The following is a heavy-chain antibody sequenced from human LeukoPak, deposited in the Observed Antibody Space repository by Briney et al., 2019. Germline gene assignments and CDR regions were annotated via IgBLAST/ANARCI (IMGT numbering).Heavy chain of an antibody. V-gene: IGHV3-23*01. J-gene: IGHJ4*02. CDR2: IGFSGGRT. Sequence: PGGSLRLSCAASGFTLSSYAMSWVRQAPGKGLEWVSDIGFSGGRTYYAKSVKGRFTISRDDSKDTLYLHMDSLRAEDTAVYYCAKQTSATCYSHIDYWGQGTLVTVSS. CDR3: AKQTSATCYSHIDY. CDR1: GFTLSSYA. D-gene: IGHD2-2*01.